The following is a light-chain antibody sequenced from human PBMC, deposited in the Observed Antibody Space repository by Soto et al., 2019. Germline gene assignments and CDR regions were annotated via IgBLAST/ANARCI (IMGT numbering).Light chain of an antibody. CDR2: DAS. CDR1: QTVSNY. J-gene: IGKJ1*01. V-gene: IGKV3-11*01. Sequence: IVLTQSPATLSLSPGERATLSCRASQTVSNYLAWYQQKPGQAPRLLIHDASNRATGIPARFSGSGFGTDFTPTISSLEPEDLAVYYCQQRSNWPTWTFGQGTKVEFK. CDR3: QQRSNWPTWT.